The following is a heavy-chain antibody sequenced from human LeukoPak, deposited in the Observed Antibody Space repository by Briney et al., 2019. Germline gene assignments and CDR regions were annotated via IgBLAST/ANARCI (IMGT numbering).Heavy chain of an antibody. CDR3: ARVKFTKTDFDY. J-gene: IGHJ4*02. CDR1: GGSISSSSYY. Sequence: PSETLSLTCTVSGGSISSSSYYWGWIRQPPGKGLEWIGSLYYSGSTYYNPSLKSRVTISVDTSKNQFSLKLSSVTAADTAVYYCARVKFTKTDFDYWGQGTLVTVSS. D-gene: IGHD2-8*01. CDR2: LYYSGST. V-gene: IGHV4-39*07.